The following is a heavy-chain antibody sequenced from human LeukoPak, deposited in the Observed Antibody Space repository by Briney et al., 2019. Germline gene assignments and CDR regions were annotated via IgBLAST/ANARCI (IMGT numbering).Heavy chain of an antibody. CDR3: ARGGFSSGSYSDY. V-gene: IGHV1-8*01. Sequence: GASVKVSCKASGYTFTSYDINWVRQATGQGLEWMGWMNPNSGDTGYVQKFQGRVTMTRDTSISTAYMELSSLRSEDTAVYYCARGGFSSGSYSDYWGQGTLVTVSS. D-gene: IGHD3-10*01. J-gene: IGHJ4*02. CDR1: GYTFTSYD. CDR2: MNPNSGDT.